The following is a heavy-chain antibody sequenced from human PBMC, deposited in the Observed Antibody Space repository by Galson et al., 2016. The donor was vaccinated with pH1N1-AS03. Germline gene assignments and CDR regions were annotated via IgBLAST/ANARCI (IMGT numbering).Heavy chain of an antibody. CDR3: ARLTYNYGSRSYPWFDP. CDR2: MYYTGDT. D-gene: IGHD3-10*01. J-gene: IGHJ5*02. CDR1: GGSTSNSSYF. Sequence: ETLSLTCTVSGGSTSNSSYFWGWIRQPPGKGLEWIGSMYYTGDTYNTPSLKSRVTISLDTSKNQFSLKLSSVTAADTAVYYCARLTYNYGSRSYPWFDPWGQGTQVTVSS. V-gene: IGHV4-39*01.